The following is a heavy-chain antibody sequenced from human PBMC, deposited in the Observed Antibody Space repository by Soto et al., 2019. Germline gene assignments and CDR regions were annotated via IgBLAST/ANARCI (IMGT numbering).Heavy chain of an antibody. J-gene: IGHJ3*01. D-gene: IGHD3-22*01. CDR3: ASHSYYYDGSGYYWQ. CDR2: IYYSGST. V-gene: IGHV4-39*01. CDR1: GGSISSSSHY. Sequence: QLQLQESGPGLMKPSETLSLTCTVSGGSISSSSHYWGWIRQPPGKGLEWIGTIYYSGSTYYNPSLKSRVTIAVDTSKDQFFLKLSSVTAADTAVFYCASHSYYYDGSGYYWQWGQGTMVTVSA.